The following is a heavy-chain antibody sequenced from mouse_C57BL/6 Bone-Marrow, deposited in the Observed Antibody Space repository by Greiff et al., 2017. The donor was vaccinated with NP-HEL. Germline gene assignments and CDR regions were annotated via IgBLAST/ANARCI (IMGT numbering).Heavy chain of an antibody. D-gene: IGHD2-4*01. Sequence: VQLQQPGAELVKPGASVKLSCKASGYTFTSYWMHWVKQRPGQGLEWIGMIHPNSGSTNYNEKFKSKATLTVDKSSSTAYMQLSSLTSEDSAVYYCARKDYDVPFAYWGQGTLVTVSA. J-gene: IGHJ3*01. V-gene: IGHV1-64*01. CDR1: GYTFTSYW. CDR3: ARKDYDVPFAY. CDR2: IHPNSGST.